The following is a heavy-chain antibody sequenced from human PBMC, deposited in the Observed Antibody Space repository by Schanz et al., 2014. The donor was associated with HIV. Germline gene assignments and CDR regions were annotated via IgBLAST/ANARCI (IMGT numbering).Heavy chain of an antibody. D-gene: IGHD2-21*02. Sequence: QVQLVQSGAEVKKTGSSVKVSCKASGGTFSSSAISWVRQAPGQGLEWMGGIIPIFDTTNYAQKFQGRVTINVDESTSTVYMDLSSLRSEDTAVYYCARTYTGDWSTGADWGQGTLVTVSS. CDR3: ARTYTGDWSTGAD. V-gene: IGHV1-69*01. J-gene: IGHJ4*02. CDR1: GGTFSSSA. CDR2: IIPIFDTT.